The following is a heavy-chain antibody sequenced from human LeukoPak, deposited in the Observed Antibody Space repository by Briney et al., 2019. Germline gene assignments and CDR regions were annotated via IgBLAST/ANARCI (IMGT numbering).Heavy chain of an antibody. J-gene: IGHJ3*02. CDR1: GGSISSGGYY. CDR3: ARVRSWPRNAFDI. D-gene: IGHD2-15*01. V-gene: IGHV4-31*03. CDR2: IYYSGST. Sequence: PSQTLSLTCTVSGGSISSGGYYWSWIRQHPGKGLEWIGYIYYSGSTYYNPSLKSRVTISVDTSKNQFSLKLSSVTAADTAVYYCARVRSWPRNAFDIWGQGTMVTVSS.